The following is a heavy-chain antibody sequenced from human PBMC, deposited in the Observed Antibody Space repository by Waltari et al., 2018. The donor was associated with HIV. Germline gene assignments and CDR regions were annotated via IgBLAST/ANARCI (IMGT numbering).Heavy chain of an antibody. D-gene: IGHD2-2*01. CDR1: GGSISSYS. J-gene: IGHJ3*02. V-gene: IGHV4-4*07. Sequence: QVQLQESGPGLVKASETLSLTCTASGGSISSYSWSWYRQPPGQGLEWTGRIYTSGSTNYNSSLKSRVTMSIDTSKNQFFLKLSSVTAADTAVYYCAREYCSSTSCSPNGRLGAFDIWGQGTMVTVSS. CDR3: AREYCSSTSCSPNGRLGAFDI. CDR2: IYTSGST.